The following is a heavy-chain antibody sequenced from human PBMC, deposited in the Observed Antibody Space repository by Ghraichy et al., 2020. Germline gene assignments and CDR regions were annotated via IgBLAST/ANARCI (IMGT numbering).Heavy chain of an antibody. CDR2: IWYDGSNK. V-gene: IGHV3-33*01. J-gene: IGHJ4*02. CDR1: GFTFSSYG. D-gene: IGHD3-10*01. CDR3: ARESTVRGVIIGNFDY. Sequence: GGSLRLSCAASGFTFSSYGMHWVRQAPGKGLEWVAVIWYDGSNKYYADSVKGRFTISRDNSKNTLYLQMNSLRAEDTAVYYCARESTVRGVIIGNFDYWGQGTLVTVSS.